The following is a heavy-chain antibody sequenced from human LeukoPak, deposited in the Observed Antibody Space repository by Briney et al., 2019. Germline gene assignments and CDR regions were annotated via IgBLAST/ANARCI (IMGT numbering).Heavy chain of an antibody. CDR2: INPNSGGT. CDR3: ARDSGGSSWAHHDY. D-gene: IGHD6-13*01. CDR1: GYTFTGYY. J-gene: IGHJ4*02. Sequence: ASVKVPCKASGYTFTGYYMHWVRQAPGQGLEWMGWINPNSGGTNYAQKFQGRVTMTRDTSISTAYMELSRLRSDDTAVYYCARDSGGSSWAHHDYWGQGTLVTVSS. V-gene: IGHV1-2*02.